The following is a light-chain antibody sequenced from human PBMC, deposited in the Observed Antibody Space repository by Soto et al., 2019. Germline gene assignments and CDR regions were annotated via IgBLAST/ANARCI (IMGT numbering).Light chain of an antibody. Sequence: QSALTQPASVSGSPGQSITISCTGTRSDVGGYNYVSWYQQHPGKAPKLMIYDVSTRPSGVSNRFSGSKSGNTASLTISGLQAEDEADYYCSSYTSSSTLLYVFGTVTKVTVL. V-gene: IGLV2-14*01. CDR1: RSDVGGYNY. J-gene: IGLJ1*01. CDR2: DVS. CDR3: SSYTSSSTLLYV.